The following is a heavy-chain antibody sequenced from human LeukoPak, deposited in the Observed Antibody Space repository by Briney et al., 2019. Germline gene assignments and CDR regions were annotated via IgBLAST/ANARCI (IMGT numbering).Heavy chain of an antibody. D-gene: IGHD6-13*01. CDR3: AKDDSSWSLRGMDV. Sequence: GGSLRLSCAASGFTFDDYAMHWVRQAARNRLRWVSGISWNSGSIGDADSVKGRFTISRDNAKNSLYLQMNSLRAEDTALYYCAKDDSSWSLRGMDVWGKGTTVTVSS. J-gene: IGHJ6*04. CDR1: GFTFDDYA. CDR2: ISWNSGSI. V-gene: IGHV3-9*01.